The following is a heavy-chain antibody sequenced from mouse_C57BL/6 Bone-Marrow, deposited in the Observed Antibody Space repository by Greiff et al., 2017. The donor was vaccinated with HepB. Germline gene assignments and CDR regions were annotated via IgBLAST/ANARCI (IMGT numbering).Heavy chain of an antibody. CDR3: VRQDPLAY. CDR2: IRSKSNNYAT. Sequence: EVQRVESGGGLVQPKGSLKLSCAASGFSFNTYAMNWVRQAPGKGLERVARIRSKSNNYATYYADSVKDRFTISRDDSESMLYLQMNNLKTEDTAMYYCVRQDPLAYWGQGTLVTVSA. CDR1: GFSFNTYA. J-gene: IGHJ3*01. V-gene: IGHV10-1*01.